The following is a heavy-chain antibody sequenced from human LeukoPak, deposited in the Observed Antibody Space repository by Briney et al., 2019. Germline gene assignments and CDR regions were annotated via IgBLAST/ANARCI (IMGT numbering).Heavy chain of an antibody. Sequence: SETLSLTCTVSGGSISSGSYYWSWIRRPAGKGLEWIGRIYTSGSTNYNPSLKSRVTISVDTSKNQFSLKLSSVTAADTAVYYCARDQNWNYDYWGQGTLVTVSS. CDR1: GGSISSGSYY. CDR3: ARDQNWNYDY. J-gene: IGHJ4*02. D-gene: IGHD1-7*01. V-gene: IGHV4-61*02. CDR2: IYTSGST.